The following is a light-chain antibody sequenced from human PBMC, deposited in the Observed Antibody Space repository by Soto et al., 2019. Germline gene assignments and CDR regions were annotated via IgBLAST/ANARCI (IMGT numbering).Light chain of an antibody. CDR2: GNS. V-gene: IGLV1-40*01. CDR1: SSNIGAGYD. CDR3: QSFHCNLSGWV. J-gene: IGLJ3*02. Sequence: QSVLTQPPSVSGAPGQRVTISCTGSSSNIGAGYDVHWYQQLPGTAPKLLIYGNSNRPSGVPDRFSGSNSGTAASPAITGLQAEYEADDYCQSFHCNLSGWVFGGGTKVTVL.